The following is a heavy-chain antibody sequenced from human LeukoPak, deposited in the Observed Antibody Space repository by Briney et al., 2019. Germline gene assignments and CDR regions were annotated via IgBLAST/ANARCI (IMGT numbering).Heavy chain of an antibody. CDR2: IYYSGST. CDR3: ARGLSRGDYYGSGNDY. CDR1: GGSISSYY. V-gene: IGHV4-59*01. J-gene: IGHJ4*02. D-gene: IGHD3-10*01. Sequence: SETLSLTCTVSGGSISSYYWSWIRQPPGKGLEWIGYIYYSGSTNYNPSLKSRVTISVDTPKNQFSLKLSSVTAADTAVYHCARGLSRGDYYGSGNDYWGRGTLVTVSS.